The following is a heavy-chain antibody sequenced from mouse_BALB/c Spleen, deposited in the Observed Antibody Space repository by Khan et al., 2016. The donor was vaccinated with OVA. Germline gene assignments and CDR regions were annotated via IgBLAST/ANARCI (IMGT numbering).Heavy chain of an antibody. D-gene: IGHD3-3*01. CDR2: ITYSGST. V-gene: IGHV3-2*02. Sequence: EVQLQESGPGLVKPSQSLSLTCTVTGYSITSDYAWNWIRQFPGNKLEWMGYITYSGSTSYTPSLKSRISITRDTSQNQFFLQLNPVTTGDTATYYCARGRTYWGQGTLVTVSA. J-gene: IGHJ3*01. CDR1: GYSITSDYA. CDR3: ARGRTY.